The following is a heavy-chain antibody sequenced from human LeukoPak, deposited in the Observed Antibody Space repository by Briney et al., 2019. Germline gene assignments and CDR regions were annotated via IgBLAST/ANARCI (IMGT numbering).Heavy chain of an antibody. CDR3: ARVGYSSSDRPY. V-gene: IGHV3-30-3*01. CDR2: ISYDGSNK. CDR1: GSTFSSYA. Sequence: GGSLRLSCAASGSTFSSYAMHWVRQAPGKGLEWVAVISYDGSNKYYADSVKGRFTISRDNSKNTLYLQMNSLRAEDTAVYYCARVGYSSSDRPYWGQGTLVPVSS. D-gene: IGHD6-13*01. J-gene: IGHJ4*02.